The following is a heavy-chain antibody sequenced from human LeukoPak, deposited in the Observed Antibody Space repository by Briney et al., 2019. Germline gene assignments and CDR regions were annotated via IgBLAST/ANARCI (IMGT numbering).Heavy chain of an antibody. V-gene: IGHV1-69*06. CDR3: ARSSIIAAAGPYYFDY. CDR1: GGTFSSYA. J-gene: IGHJ4*02. CDR2: IIPIFGTA. D-gene: IGHD6-13*01. Sequence: SVKVSCKASGGTFSSYAISWVRQAPGQGLEWMGGIIPIFGTANYAQKFQGRVTITADKSTSTAYMELSSLKSEDTAVYYCARSSIIAAAGPYYFDYWGQGTLVTVSS.